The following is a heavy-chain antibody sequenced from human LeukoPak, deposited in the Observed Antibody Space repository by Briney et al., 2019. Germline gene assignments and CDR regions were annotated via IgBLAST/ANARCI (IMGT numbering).Heavy chain of an antibody. CDR3: ARDRGRYCSGGSCWGSTDY. Sequence: SETLSLTCTVSGGSISSGDYYWSWIRQPPGKGLEWIGYIYYSGSTYYNPSLKSRVTISVDTSKNQFSLKLSSVTAADTAVYYCARDRGRYCSGGSCWGSTDYWGQGTLVTVSS. CDR1: GGSISSGDYY. CDR2: IYYSGST. V-gene: IGHV4-30-4*08. J-gene: IGHJ4*02. D-gene: IGHD2-15*01.